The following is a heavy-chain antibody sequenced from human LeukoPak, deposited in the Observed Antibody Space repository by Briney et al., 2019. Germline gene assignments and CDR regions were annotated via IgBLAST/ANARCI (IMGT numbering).Heavy chain of an antibody. D-gene: IGHD4-11*01. V-gene: IGHV4-39*01. CDR2: ISYSGLT. J-gene: IGHJ4*02. Sequence: SETLSLTCTVSGGSFNRNSYYWDWIRQPPGRGLEWIGGISYSGLTHYNPSLESRVTLSVDTSKSQFSLGLTSVTAADTSMYYCTRRPVTTYSNYGFPDYWGRGTLVTVSS. CDR3: TRRPVTTYSNYGFPDY. CDR1: GGSFNRNSYY.